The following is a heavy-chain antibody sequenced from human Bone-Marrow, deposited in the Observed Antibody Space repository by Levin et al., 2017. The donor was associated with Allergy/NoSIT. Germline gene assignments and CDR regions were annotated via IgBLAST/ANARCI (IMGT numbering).Heavy chain of an antibody. V-gene: IGHV3-23*01. CDR1: GFTFTNYG. J-gene: IGHJ4*02. Sequence: SCAASGFTFTNYGMGWVRQAPGKGLEWVSTISGFGVRSYYADSVKGRYTISRDNSKNTLYLQMDSLSAEDTARYFCVKEFFDSSGYDQPFDYWGQGILVAVSS. D-gene: IGHD3-22*01. CDR2: ISGFGVRS. CDR3: VKEFFDSSGYDQPFDY.